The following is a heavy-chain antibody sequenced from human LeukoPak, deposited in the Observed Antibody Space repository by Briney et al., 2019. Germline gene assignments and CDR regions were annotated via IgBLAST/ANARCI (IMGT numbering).Heavy chain of an antibody. J-gene: IGHJ4*02. CDR3: ARGSSRTDY. Sequence: GGSLRLSCAASGFTFDDYAMHWVRQAPGKGLEWVSSISSSSSYIYYADSVKGRFTISRDNAKNSLYLQMNSLRAEDTAVYYCARGSSRTDYWGQGTLVTVSS. CDR2: ISSSSSYI. D-gene: IGHD6-13*01. V-gene: IGHV3-21*01. CDR1: GFTFDDYA.